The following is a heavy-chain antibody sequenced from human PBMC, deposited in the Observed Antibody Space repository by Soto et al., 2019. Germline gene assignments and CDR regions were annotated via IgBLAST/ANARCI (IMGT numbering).Heavy chain of an antibody. CDR2: ISYDGSNK. J-gene: IGHJ6*02. CDR1: GFTFSSYA. V-gene: IGHV3-30-3*01. Sequence: PGGSLRLSCAASGFTFSSYAMHWVRQAPGKGLEWVAVISYDGSNKYYADSVKGRFTISRDNSKNTLYLQMNSLRAEDTAVYYCARDAGPYCSSTSCYSTKYYYYYGMDVWGQGTTVTVPS. CDR3: ARDAGPYCSSTSCYSTKYYYYYGMDV. D-gene: IGHD2-2*01.